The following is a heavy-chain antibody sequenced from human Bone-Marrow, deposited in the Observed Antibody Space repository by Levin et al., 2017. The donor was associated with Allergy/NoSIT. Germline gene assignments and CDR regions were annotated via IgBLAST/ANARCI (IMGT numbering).Heavy chain of an antibody. CDR3: ARGGISGYPNDAFDV. Sequence: SQTLSLTCTVSGVSISDYYWSWIRQPPGKGLEWIGYIHYSGRIKYNPSLQSRVTISIDTSENQFSLRLSSVTAADTAVYQCARGGISGYPNDAFDVWGQGRMVTVSS. J-gene: IGHJ3*01. D-gene: IGHD6-25*01. V-gene: IGHV4-59*08. CDR1: GVSISDYY. CDR2: IHYSGRI.